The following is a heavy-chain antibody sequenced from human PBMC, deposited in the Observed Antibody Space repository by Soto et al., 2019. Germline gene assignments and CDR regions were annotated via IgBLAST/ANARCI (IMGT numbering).Heavy chain of an antibody. CDR1: GFTFSSDW. CDR3: ARGLKSRYDSSGYYFFDY. Sequence: TGGSLRLSCAASGFTFSSDWMHWFRQAPGKGLEWVSSISSSSSYIYYADLVKGRFTISRDSAENSLYLQMNSLRAEDTAVYYCARGLKSRYDSSGYYFFDYWGQGTVVTVSS. J-gene: IGHJ4*02. V-gene: IGHV3-21*01. D-gene: IGHD3-22*01. CDR2: ISSSSSYI.